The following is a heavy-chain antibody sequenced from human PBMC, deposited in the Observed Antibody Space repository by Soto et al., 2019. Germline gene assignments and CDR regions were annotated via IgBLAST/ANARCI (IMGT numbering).Heavy chain of an antibody. CDR2: IYWNADK. J-gene: IGHJ4*02. D-gene: IGHD3-16*02. Sequence: QITLKESGPTLVQPTQTLTLTCTFSGFSLSNSGVVVGWIRPPPGKALEWLALIYWNADKLCSPSLKSRLTITKDTSNSQVVLTMTIMDPVDTATHYCVLRRMITFGGVIVPPGEFDHLGQGNLGTVSS. CDR1: GFSLSNSGVV. V-gene: IGHV2-5*01. CDR3: VLRRMITFGGVIVPPGEFDH.